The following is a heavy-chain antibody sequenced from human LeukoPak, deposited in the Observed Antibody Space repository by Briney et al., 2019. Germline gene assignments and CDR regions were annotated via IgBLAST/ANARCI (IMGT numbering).Heavy chain of an antibody. V-gene: IGHV3-30*18. Sequence: GRSLRLSCAASGFTFSSYGMHWVRQAPGKGLEWVAVISYDGSNKYYADSVKGRFTIPRDNSKNTLYLQMNSLRAEDTAVYYCAKDFYGSGSYLFDYWGQGTLVTVSS. D-gene: IGHD3-10*01. CDR3: AKDFYGSGSYLFDY. CDR1: GFTFSSYG. J-gene: IGHJ4*02. CDR2: ISYDGSNK.